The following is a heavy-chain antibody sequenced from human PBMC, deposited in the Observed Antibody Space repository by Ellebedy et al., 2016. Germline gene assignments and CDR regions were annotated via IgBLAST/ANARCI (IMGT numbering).Heavy chain of an antibody. CDR3: ARDGVGYSGYDKAFDY. CDR2: IIPIFGTA. J-gene: IGHJ4*02. CDR1: GGTFSSYA. V-gene: IGHV1-69*13. Sequence: SVKVSXKASGGTFSSYAISWVRQAPGQGLEWMGGIIPIFGTANYAQKFQGRVTITADESTSTAYMELSSLRSEDTAVYYCARDGVGYSGYDKAFDYWGQGTLVTVSS. D-gene: IGHD5-12*01.